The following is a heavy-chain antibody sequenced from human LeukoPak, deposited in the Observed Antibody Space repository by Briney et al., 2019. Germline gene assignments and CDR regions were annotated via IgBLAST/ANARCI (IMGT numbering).Heavy chain of an antibody. CDR2: INHSGST. V-gene: IGHV4-34*01. J-gene: IGHJ5*02. Sequence: PSETLSLTCAVYGGSFSGYYWSWIRQPPGKGLEWIEEINHSGSTNYNPSLKSRVTISVDTSKNQFSLKLSSVTAADTAVYYCARGARRRWFDPWGQGTLVTVSS. CDR3: ARGARRRWFDP. CDR1: GGSFSGYY.